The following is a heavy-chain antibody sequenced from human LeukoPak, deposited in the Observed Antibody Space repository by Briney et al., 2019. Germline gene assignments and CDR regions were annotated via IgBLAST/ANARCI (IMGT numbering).Heavy chain of an antibody. Sequence: GRSLRLSCAASGFTFSRYGVHWVRQASGKGLEWVALISYDGSNKYYADSVKGRFTISRDNSKNTLYLQMNSLRPEDTAVYYCAKGDPYGSGSYPVDYWGQGTRVTVSS. CDR3: AKGDPYGSGSYPVDY. CDR1: GFTFSRYG. CDR2: ISYDGSNK. D-gene: IGHD3-10*01. J-gene: IGHJ4*02. V-gene: IGHV3-30*18.